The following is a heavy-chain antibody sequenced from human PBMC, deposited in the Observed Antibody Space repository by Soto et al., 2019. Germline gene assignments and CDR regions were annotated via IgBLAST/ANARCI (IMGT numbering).Heavy chain of an antibody. CDR1: GSTFSSYA. Sequence: PGGSLRLSCAASGSTFSSYAMSWVRQAPGKGLEWVSVISGSGDSTYYADSVKGRFTISRDNSKNTLYVQMNSLRAEDTAVYYCAKDTVPVATPWFDPWGQGTLVPVSS. D-gene: IGHD2-2*01. CDR2: ISGSGDST. J-gene: IGHJ5*02. CDR3: AKDTVPVATPWFDP. V-gene: IGHV3-23*01.